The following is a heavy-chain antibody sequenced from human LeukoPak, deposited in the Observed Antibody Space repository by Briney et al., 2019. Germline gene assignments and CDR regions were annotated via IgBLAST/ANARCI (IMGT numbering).Heavy chain of an antibody. CDR3: ARGTEAVGAYDRFYYYYYMDV. CDR2: IYHSGST. V-gene: IGHV4-39*07. Sequence: SETLSLTCTVSGGSISSSSYYWGWIRQPPGKGLEWIGSIYHSGSTYYNPSLKSRVTISVDTSKNRFSLKLSSVTAADTAVYYCARGTEAVGAYDRFYYYYYMDVWGKGTTVTVSS. J-gene: IGHJ6*03. D-gene: IGHD1-26*01. CDR1: GGSISSSSYY.